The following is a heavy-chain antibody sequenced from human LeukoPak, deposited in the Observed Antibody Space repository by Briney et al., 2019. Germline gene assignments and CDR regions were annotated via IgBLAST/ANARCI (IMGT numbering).Heavy chain of an antibody. D-gene: IGHD3-10*01. V-gene: IGHV1-18*01. Sequence: ASVKVSCKVSGYTLTELSMHWVRQAPGQGLEWLGWISAYNGNTNYAQKLQGRVTMTTDTSTSTAYMELRSLRSDDTAVYYCAREGMYYYGSGSYYNWFDPWGQGTLVTVSS. CDR1: GYTLTELS. CDR3: AREGMYYYGSGSYYNWFDP. J-gene: IGHJ5*02. CDR2: ISAYNGNT.